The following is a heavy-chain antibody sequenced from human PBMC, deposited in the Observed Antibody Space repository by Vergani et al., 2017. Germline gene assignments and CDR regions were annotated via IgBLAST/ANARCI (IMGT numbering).Heavy chain of an antibody. Sequence: EVNLVESGGGLVHPGGSLRLACATSGFTFTYHGMYWVRQGPGKGLEFVSGIGNYGGSIQYGNSVKGRFIISRDNSKRTVFFQMGSLTTEDTGVYYCARQLRTARSGILHAFDIWGHGTLVTVSS. CDR3: ARQLRTARSGILHAFDI. V-gene: IGHV3-64*01. J-gene: IGHJ3*02. CDR1: GFTFTYHG. D-gene: IGHD1-1*01. CDR2: IGNYGGSI.